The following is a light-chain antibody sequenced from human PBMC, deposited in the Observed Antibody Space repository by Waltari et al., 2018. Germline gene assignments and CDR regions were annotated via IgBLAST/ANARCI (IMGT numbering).Light chain of an antibody. J-gene: IGLJ2*01. Sequence: SYVLTQPPSVSVAPGRTAKITCAGNNIASKAVPWYQQKPGQAPVLVVHDDRDRPSGIPERFSGSNSGSTATLTVSRVEAGDEADYYCQVWDTTGDHVAFGGGTRLTVL. V-gene: IGLV3-21*02. CDR2: DDR. CDR1: NIASKA. CDR3: QVWDTTGDHVA.